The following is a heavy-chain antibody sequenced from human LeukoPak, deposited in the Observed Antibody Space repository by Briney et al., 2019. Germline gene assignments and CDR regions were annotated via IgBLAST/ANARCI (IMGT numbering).Heavy chain of an antibody. V-gene: IGHV4-59*01. J-gene: IGHJ4*02. Sequence: RTSETLSLTCTVSGASIRSSFWNWIRQPPGRGLGWIGYLSMRGTTNYNPSLKSRVTISADTSENQFSLKVSSVTAADTAVYYCTRNRGYYVNDYWGQGILVTVSS. CDR1: GASIRSSF. CDR3: TRNRGYYVNDY. CDR2: LSMRGTT. D-gene: IGHD1-26*01.